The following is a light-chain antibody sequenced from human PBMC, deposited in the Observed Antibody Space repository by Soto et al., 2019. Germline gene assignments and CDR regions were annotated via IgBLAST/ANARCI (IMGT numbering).Light chain of an antibody. V-gene: IGKV1-12*01. J-gene: IGKJ1*01. CDR2: TAS. CDR1: QGISNS. Sequence: DIQMTQSPYSVSAAVGDRVTITCRASQGISNSLAWYQQKPGKAPSLLIYTASSLRGGVPSRFSGTGSGTDFTLTISSLQPEDFATYYCQQGKSFPWTFGQGTRVEVK. CDR3: QQGKSFPWT.